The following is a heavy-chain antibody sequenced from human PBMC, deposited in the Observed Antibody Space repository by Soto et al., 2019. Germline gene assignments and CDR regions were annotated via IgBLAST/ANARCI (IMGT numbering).Heavy chain of an antibody. J-gene: IGHJ4*02. CDR3: ARDFAATGTDYFDY. D-gene: IGHD6-13*01. CDR1: GFTFDNYG. V-gene: IGHV3-20*04. Sequence: PGGSLRLSCAASGFTFDNYGVSWVRQAPGKGLEWVSGIYWNGGTTAYADSVKGRSTISRDNAKNSLYLKMNSLRAEDTALYYCARDFAATGTDYFDYWGQGTLVTVS. CDR2: IYWNGGTT.